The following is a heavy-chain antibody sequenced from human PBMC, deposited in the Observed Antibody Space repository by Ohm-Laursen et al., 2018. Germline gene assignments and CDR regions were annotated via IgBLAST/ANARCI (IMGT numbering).Heavy chain of an antibody. J-gene: IGHJ4*02. D-gene: IGHD6-19*01. V-gene: IGHV3-21*01. CDR1: GFTFSTYN. CDR3: ARVGSSGGYYLDY. CDR2: ISSGSGYI. Sequence: GSLRLSCTASGFTFSTYNMNWVRQAPGKGLEWVSSISSGSGYISYADSVKGRFTISRDNAKNSLYLQMNSLRAEDTAVYYCARVGSSGGYYLDYWGQGTLVTVSS.